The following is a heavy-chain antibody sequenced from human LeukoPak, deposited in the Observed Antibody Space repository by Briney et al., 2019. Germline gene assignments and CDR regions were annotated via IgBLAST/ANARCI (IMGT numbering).Heavy chain of an antibody. D-gene: IGHD4-11*01. CDR3: ARTAYSKWEVDYYYYYMDV. CDR1: GFSLSRYG. V-gene: IGHV3-30-3*01. CDR2: ISYDGSNK. J-gene: IGHJ6*03. Sequence: PGRSLRLSCAASGFSLSRYGMHWVRQAPGKGLEWVAFISYDGSNKYYADSVKGRFTISRDNAKNSLYLQMNSLRAEDTAVYYCARTAYSKWEVDYYYYYMDVWGKGTTVTVSS.